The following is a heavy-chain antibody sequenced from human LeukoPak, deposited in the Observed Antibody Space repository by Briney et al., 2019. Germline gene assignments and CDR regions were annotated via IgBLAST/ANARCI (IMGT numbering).Heavy chain of an antibody. Sequence: GGSLRLSCAASGFTFSSYAMSWVRQAPGKGLEWVSVISGSGGNTYYADSVKGRFTISRDNSKNTLYLQIYSLRVEDTAVYYCADESAAGFDHWGQGTLVSVSA. CDR2: ISGSGGNT. V-gene: IGHV3-23*01. D-gene: IGHD1-14*01. J-gene: IGHJ4*02. CDR3: ADESAAGFDH. CDR1: GFTFSSYA.